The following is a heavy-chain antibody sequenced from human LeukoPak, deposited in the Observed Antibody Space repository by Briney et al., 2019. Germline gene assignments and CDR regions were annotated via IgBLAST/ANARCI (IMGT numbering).Heavy chain of an antibody. CDR2: IIPIFGTA. CDR3: ARDVGCSSTSCYEGWFDP. D-gene: IGHD2-2*01. J-gene: IGHJ5*02. CDR1: GYTFTSYY. Sequence: ASVKVSCKASGYTFTSYYMHWVRQAPGQGLEWMGRIIPIFGTANYAQKFQGRVTITTDESTSTAYMELSSLRSEDTAVYYCARDVGCSSTSCYEGWFDPWGQGTLVTVSS. V-gene: IGHV1-69*05.